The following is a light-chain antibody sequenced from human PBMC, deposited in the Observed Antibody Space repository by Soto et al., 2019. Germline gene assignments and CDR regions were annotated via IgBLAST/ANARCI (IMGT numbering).Light chain of an antibody. J-gene: IGKJ1*01. Sequence: DIVMTQSPLSLPVTPGEPASISCRSSQSLQHSNGYNYLDWYVQKPGQSPQILIYLASNRASGVPERFSGSGSGTEFTLKISRVEAEDVGTYYCMQALQTPACGQGTKVEIK. CDR3: MQALQTPA. CDR2: LAS. CDR1: QSLQHSNGYNY. V-gene: IGKV2-28*01.